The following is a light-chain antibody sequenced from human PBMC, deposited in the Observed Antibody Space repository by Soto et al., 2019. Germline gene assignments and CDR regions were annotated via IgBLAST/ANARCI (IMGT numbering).Light chain of an antibody. CDR3: QKYSGAPRT. CDR2: AAS. CDR1: QGIGNY. Sequence: DIQMTQSPSSLSASVGDRVTITCRASQGIGNYLAWYHQRLGQAPNLLIYAASTLQSGVPSRFSGSGSGTEFTLTISSLQTEDVATYYCQKYSGAPRTFGQGTKVGIK. V-gene: IGKV1-27*01. J-gene: IGKJ1*01.